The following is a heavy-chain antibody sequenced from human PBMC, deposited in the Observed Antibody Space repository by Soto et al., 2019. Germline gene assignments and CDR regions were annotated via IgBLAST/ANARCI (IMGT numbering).Heavy chain of an antibody. CDR1: GGSISSYY. Sequence: KASETLSLTCTVSGGSISSYYWSWIRQPPGKGLEWIGYIYYSGSTNYNPSLKSRVTISVDTSKNQFSLKLSSVTAADTAVYYCARDGNYGDYFDYWGQGTLVTV. J-gene: IGHJ4*02. D-gene: IGHD4-17*01. CDR3: ARDGNYGDYFDY. CDR2: IYYSGST. V-gene: IGHV4-59*01.